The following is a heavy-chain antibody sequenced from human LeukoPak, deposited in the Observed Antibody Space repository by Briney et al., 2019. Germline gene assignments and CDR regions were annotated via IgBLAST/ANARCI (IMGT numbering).Heavy chain of an antibody. V-gene: IGHV3-43*02. D-gene: IGHD1-14*01. Sequence: PGGSLRLSCAASGFTFDDYAMHWVRQAPGKGLEWVSLISGDGGRTYYADSVKGRFTISRDNAKNTLYLQMNSLRVEDTAVYYCARDPRNMGLDPWGQGTLVTVSS. CDR1: GFTFDDYA. CDR2: ISGDGGRT. CDR3: ARDPRNMGLDP. J-gene: IGHJ5*02.